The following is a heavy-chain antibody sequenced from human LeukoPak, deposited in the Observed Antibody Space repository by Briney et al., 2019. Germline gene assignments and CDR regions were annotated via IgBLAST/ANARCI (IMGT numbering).Heavy chain of an antibody. CDR1: GFTFISYS. CDR3: ASMVDTAMVTSDY. V-gene: IGHV3-48*02. D-gene: IGHD5-18*01. J-gene: IGHJ4*02. Sequence: GGSLRLSCAASGFTFISYSMNWVRQAPGKGLEWVSYISSSSTTIYYADSVKGRFTISRDNAKNSLYLQMNSLRDEDTAVYYCASMVDTAMVTSDYWGQGTLVTVSS. CDR2: ISSSSTTI.